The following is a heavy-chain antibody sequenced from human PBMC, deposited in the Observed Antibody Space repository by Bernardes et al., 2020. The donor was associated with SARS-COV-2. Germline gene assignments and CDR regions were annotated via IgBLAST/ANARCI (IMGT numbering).Heavy chain of an antibody. CDR1: GGSFNNYG. CDR3: ARDRSGTYDFNYGLDV. D-gene: IGHD1-26*01. J-gene: IGHJ6*02. V-gene: IGHV1-69*13. CDR2: VIPMFGTA. Sequence: SVKVSCKASGGSFNNYGISWVRQAPGQGLEWMGRVIPMFGTANYAQKLQDRITINADESTSTAYMELSSLRSEDTAVYYCARDRSGTYDFNYGLDVWGQGTTVTVSS.